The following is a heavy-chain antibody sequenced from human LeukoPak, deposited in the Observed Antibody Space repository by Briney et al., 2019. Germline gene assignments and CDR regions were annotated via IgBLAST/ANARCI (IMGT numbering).Heavy chain of an antibody. Sequence: ASVKVSCKASGYTFTSYGISWVRQAPGQGLEWMGWISAYNGNTNYAQKLQGRVTMTTDTSTSTAYMELRSLRSDDTAVYYCARRMCSGGSCFLFWFDPWGQGTLVTVSS. V-gene: IGHV1-18*01. CDR3: ARRMCSGGSCFLFWFDP. D-gene: IGHD2-15*01. CDR2: ISAYNGNT. CDR1: GYTFTSYG. J-gene: IGHJ5*02.